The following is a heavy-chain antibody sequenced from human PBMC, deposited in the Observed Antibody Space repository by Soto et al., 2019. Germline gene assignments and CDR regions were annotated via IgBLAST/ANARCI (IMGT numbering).Heavy chain of an antibody. D-gene: IGHD1-26*01. Sequence: GSGPTLVNPTQTLTLTCTFSGFSLSTSGMRVSWIRQPPGKALEWLARIDWDDDKFYSTSLKTRLTISKDTSKNQVVLTMTNMDPVDTSTYYCARILEGVDAFDIWVQGTMVTVS. V-gene: IGHV2-70*04. CDR1: GFSLSTSGMR. CDR2: IDWDDDK. J-gene: IGHJ3*02. CDR3: ARILEGVDAFDI.